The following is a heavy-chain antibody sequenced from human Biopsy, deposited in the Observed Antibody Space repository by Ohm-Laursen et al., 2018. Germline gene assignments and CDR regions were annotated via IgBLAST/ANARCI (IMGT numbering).Heavy chain of an antibody. CDR1: GFTLSSYS. CDR3: ARSRGSSGIATIYYYGMDV. V-gene: IGHV3-21*01. J-gene: IGHJ6*02. Sequence: GSLRLSCAAFGFTLSSYSMNWVRQTPGKGLEWVSTISSSSDNIYYVDSVKGRFTISRDNAKNSLYLQMNSLRAEDTAVYYCARSRGSSGIATIYYYGMDVWGQGTTVTVSS. CDR2: ISSSSDNI. D-gene: IGHD3-10*01.